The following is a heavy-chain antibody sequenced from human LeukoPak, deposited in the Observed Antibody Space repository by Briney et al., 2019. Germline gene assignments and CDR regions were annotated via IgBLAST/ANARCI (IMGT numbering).Heavy chain of an antibody. J-gene: IGHJ4*02. CDR1: GFTFSSYA. CDR2: ISGSGGST. Sequence: GGSLRLSCAASGFTFSSYAMSWVRQAPGKWLEWVSAISGSGGSTYYADSVKGRFTISRDNSKNTLYLQMNSLRAEDTAVYYCAKDRPRYYYDSSGPYFDYWGQGTLVTVSS. CDR3: AKDRPRYYYDSSGPYFDY. V-gene: IGHV3-23*01. D-gene: IGHD3-22*01.